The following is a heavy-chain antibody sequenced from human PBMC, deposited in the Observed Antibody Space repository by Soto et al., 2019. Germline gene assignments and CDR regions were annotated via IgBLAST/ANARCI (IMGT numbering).Heavy chain of an antibody. D-gene: IGHD2-2*01. J-gene: IGHJ4*02. CDR1: GFTVSSNY. CDR3: ARDHCISTSCYGYFDY. V-gene: IGHV3-53*01. Sequence: GGSLRLSCAASGFTVSSNYMSWVRQAPGKGLEWVSVIYSGGSTYYADSVKGRFTISRDNSKNTLYLQMNSLRAEDTAVYYCARDHCISTSCYGYFDYWGQGTLVTVSS. CDR2: IYSGGST.